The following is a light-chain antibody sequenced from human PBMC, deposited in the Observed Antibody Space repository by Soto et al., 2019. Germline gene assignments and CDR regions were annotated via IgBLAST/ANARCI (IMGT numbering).Light chain of an antibody. Sequence: QSALTQPPSVSGAPGQRVTISCTGSSSNIGAGYDVHWYQQLPGTAPKLLIYANSNRPSGVPDRFSGSKSGTSASLAITGLQAEDEADYYCQSYDTSLSVVFGGGTKRTFL. CDR1: SSNIGAGYD. CDR3: QSYDTSLSVV. V-gene: IGLV1-40*01. CDR2: ANS. J-gene: IGLJ2*01.